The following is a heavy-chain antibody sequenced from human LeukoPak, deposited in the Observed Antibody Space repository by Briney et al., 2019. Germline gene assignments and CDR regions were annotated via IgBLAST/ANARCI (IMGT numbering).Heavy chain of an antibody. CDR1: GGTFSSYA. CDR3: ATDEGRYDFWSGYYHYGMDV. D-gene: IGHD3-3*01. Sequence: ASVKVSCKASGGTFSSYAISWVRQAPGQGLEWMGGIIPIFGTANYAQKFQGRVTMTEDTSTDTAYMELSSLRSEDTAVYYCATDEGRYDFWSGYYHYGMDVWGQGTTVTVSS. J-gene: IGHJ6*02. V-gene: IGHV1-69*06. CDR2: IIPIFGTA.